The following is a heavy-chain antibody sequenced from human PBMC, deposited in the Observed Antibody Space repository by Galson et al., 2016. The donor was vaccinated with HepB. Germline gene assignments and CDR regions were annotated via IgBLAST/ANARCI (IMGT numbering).Heavy chain of an antibody. Sequence: SLRLSCAASGFTFSDYYMSWIRQAPGEGLEWVSYISVSGTYTNYADSVKGRFTISRDNSKNTLFLQMNSLRPEDTALYYCARDGWIASTRTFFDSWGQGTLVTVSS. CDR1: GFTFSDYY. V-gene: IGHV3-11*06. CDR3: ARDGWIASTRTFFDS. J-gene: IGHJ4*02. CDR2: ISVSGTYT. D-gene: IGHD1-1*01.